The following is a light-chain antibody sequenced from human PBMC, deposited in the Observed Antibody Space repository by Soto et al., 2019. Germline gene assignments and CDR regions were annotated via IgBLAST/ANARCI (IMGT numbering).Light chain of an antibody. CDR3: QQYGSLPRT. V-gene: IGKV3-20*01. J-gene: IGKJ2*01. Sequence: EIVLTQSSGTLSLSPGERATLSCRATQSVSSSYLAWYQHKPGQAPRLLIYGASSRATGIPDRFSGSGSGTDFTLTIIRLEPEDFAVYYCQQYGSLPRTFGQGTKLEIK. CDR2: GAS. CDR1: QSVSSSY.